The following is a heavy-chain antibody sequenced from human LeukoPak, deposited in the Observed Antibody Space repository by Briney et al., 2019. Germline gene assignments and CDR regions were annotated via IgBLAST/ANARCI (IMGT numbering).Heavy chain of an antibody. V-gene: IGHV3-23*01. J-gene: IGHJ4*02. CDR3: AKPQHYDILTGYSFDY. Sequence: RPGGSLRLSCAASGFTFSSYAMSWVRQAPGKGLEWVSAISGSGGSTYYADSVKGRFTISRDNSKNTLYLQMNSLRAEDTAVYYCAKPQHYDILTGYSFDYWGQGTLVTVSS. CDR1: GFTFSSYA. D-gene: IGHD3-9*01. CDR2: ISGSGGST.